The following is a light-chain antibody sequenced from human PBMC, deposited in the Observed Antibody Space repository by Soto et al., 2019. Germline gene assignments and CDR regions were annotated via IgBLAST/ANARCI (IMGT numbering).Light chain of an antibody. CDR3: QQYCSSPYT. V-gene: IGKV3-20*01. CDR1: QSVSSSY. Sequence: ENVLTQSPGTLSLSPGERATLSCRASQSVSSSYLAWYQQKPAQAPRLLIYGASSSATGVPDRFSGSGSGTDFTLTISRLEPEDFAVYFCQQYCSSPYTFGQGTKLEIK. CDR2: GAS. J-gene: IGKJ2*01.